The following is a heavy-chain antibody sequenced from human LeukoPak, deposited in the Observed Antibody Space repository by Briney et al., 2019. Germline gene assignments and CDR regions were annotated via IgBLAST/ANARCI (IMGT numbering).Heavy chain of an antibody. D-gene: IGHD3-22*01. Sequence: ASVKVSCKASGSTFTSYGISWVRQAPGQGLEWMGWISAYNGNTNYAQKLQGRVTMTTDTSTSTAYMELRSLRSDDTAVYYRARDRRYYDSSGPYFDYWGQGTLVTVSS. J-gene: IGHJ4*02. CDR1: GSTFTSYG. V-gene: IGHV1-18*01. CDR2: ISAYNGNT. CDR3: ARDRRYYDSSGPYFDY.